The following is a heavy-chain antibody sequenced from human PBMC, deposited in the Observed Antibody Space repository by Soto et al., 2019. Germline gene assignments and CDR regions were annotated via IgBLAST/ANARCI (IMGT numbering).Heavy chain of an antibody. J-gene: IGHJ4*02. V-gene: IGHV3-30*18. D-gene: IGHD3-10*01. Sequence: QPGGSLRLSCAASGFTFSSYGMHWVRQAPGKGLEWVAVISYDGSNKYYADSVKGRFTISRDNSKNTLYLQMNSLRAEDTAVYYCAKEPLFPEYYSNFDYWGQGTLVTVSS. CDR2: ISYDGSNK. CDR1: GFTFSSYG. CDR3: AKEPLFPEYYSNFDY.